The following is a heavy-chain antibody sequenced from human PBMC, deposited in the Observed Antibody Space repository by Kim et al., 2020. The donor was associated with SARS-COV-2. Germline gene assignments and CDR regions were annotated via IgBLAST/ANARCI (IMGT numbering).Heavy chain of an antibody. V-gene: IGHV3-49*03. CDR1: GFTFGDYC. CDR3: ARGPTVAGARYYFD. Sequence: GGSLRLSCTASGFTFGDYCMGWLRQPPGKGLEWVAFSRSKDYRGTTEYAASVRGRFISSRDDSNAIAYLQMNSLKSDDTATYYCARGPTVAGARYYFD. J-gene: IGHJ4*01. CDR2: SRSKDYRGTT. D-gene: IGHD1-26*01.